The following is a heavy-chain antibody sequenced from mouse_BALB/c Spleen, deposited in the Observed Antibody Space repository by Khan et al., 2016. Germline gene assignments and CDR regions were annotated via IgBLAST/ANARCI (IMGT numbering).Heavy chain of an antibody. CDR3: ARSRGMEGNYRFAY. J-gene: IGHJ2*01. Sequence: QVQLQQSGAELARPGASVKMSCKASGYTFTIYTMHWVKQRPGQGLEWIGYINPSSGYTNYNQKFKDKATLTADKSSSTAYMQLSSLTSEHSAVYYCARSRGMEGNYRFAYWGQGTPLTVSS. V-gene: IGHV1-4*01. CDR2: INPSSGYT. CDR1: GYTFTIYT. D-gene: IGHD2-1*01.